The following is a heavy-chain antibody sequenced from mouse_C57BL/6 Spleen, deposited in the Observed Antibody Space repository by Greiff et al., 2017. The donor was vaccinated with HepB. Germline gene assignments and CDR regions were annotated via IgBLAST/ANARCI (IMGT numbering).Heavy chain of an antibody. Sequence: QVQLQQPGAELVRPGSSVKLSCKASGYTFTSYWMHWVKQRPIQGLEWIGNIDPSDSETHYNQKFKDKATLTVDKSSSTAYMQLSSLTSEDSAVYYCARERGYSNYYFDYWGQGTTLTVSS. V-gene: IGHV1-52*01. D-gene: IGHD2-5*01. CDR1: GYTFTSYW. CDR2: IDPSDSET. CDR3: ARERGYSNYYFDY. J-gene: IGHJ2*01.